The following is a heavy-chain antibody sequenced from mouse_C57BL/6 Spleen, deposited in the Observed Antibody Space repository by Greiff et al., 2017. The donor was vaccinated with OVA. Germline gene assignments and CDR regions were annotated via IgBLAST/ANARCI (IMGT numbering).Heavy chain of an antibody. D-gene: IGHD1-1*01. CDR1: GYTFTSYW. Sequence: QVQLKQPGAELVRPGSSVKLSCKASGYTFTSYWTHWVKQRPIQGLEWIGNIDPSDSETHYNQKFKDKATLTVDKSSSTAYMQLSSLTSEDSAVYYCARGDYGSSYWYFDVWGTGTTVTVSS. V-gene: IGHV1-52*01. J-gene: IGHJ1*03. CDR2: IDPSDSET. CDR3: ARGDYGSSYWYFDV.